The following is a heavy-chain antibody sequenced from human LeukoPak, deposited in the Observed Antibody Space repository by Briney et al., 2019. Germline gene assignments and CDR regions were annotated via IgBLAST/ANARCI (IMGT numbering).Heavy chain of an antibody. CDR1: GFTFSSYA. V-gene: IGHV3-23*01. CDR2: LVDNGGST. J-gene: IGHJ4*02. CDR3: AKGGISSTGLDF. Sequence: GGSLRLSCAASGFTFSSYAMSWVRQAPGKGLEWVSSLVDNGGSTYYADSVQGRFTISRDNSKNALYLQMNSLRAEDTAVYYCAKGGISSTGLDFWGRGTLVAVSS. D-gene: IGHD1-1*01.